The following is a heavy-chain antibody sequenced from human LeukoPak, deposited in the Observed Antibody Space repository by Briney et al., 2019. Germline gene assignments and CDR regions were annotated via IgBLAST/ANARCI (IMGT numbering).Heavy chain of an antibody. CDR3: ARAQGIVGAPYYFDY. V-gene: IGHV4-59*01. CDR2: IYHSGST. D-gene: IGHD1-26*01. J-gene: IGHJ4*02. Sequence: SETLSLTCTVSGGSISSYYWSWIRQPPGKGLEWIGYIYHSGSTNYNPSLKSRVTISVDTSKNQFSLKLSSVTAADTAVYYCARAQGIVGAPYYFDYWGQGTLVTVSS. CDR1: GGSISSYY.